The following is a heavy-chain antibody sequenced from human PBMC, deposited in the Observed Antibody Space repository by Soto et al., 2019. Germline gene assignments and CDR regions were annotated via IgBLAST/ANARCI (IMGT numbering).Heavy chain of an antibody. Sequence: QVQLVQSGAEVKRPGSSVKVSCKVSGGTFSSYAIGWVRQAPGQGLEWMGVIIPITGTVNYEQKFQGRVTMTADDSTTTVYMALSSLRSEDTAVYYCAREYSSSAQNLYFDVWGRGTLVTVSP. J-gene: IGHJ2*01. V-gene: IGHV1-69*01. CDR2: IIPITGTV. D-gene: IGHD6-6*01. CDR3: AREYSSSAQNLYFDV. CDR1: GGTFSSYA.